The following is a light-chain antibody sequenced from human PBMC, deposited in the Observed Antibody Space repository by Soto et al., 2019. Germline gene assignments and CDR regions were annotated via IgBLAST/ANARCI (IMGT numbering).Light chain of an antibody. Sequence: QSALTQPASVSGSAGQSITISCSGTMRDVGAYNLVSWYQQHPGTAPKLIIYEFRNRPSGISSRFSGSRSGNTASLTISGLQPEDEGDYYCSAYTARSPLVFGGGTKLTVL. J-gene: IGLJ3*02. CDR1: MRDVGAYNL. CDR3: SAYTARSPLV. V-gene: IGLV2-14*01. CDR2: EFR.